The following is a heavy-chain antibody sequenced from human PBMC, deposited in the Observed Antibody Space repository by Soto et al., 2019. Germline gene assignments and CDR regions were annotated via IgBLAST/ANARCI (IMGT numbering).Heavy chain of an antibody. Sequence: QLQLQESGPGLVKPSETLSLTCTVSGGSISSSSYYWGWIRQPPGKGLEWIGSIYYSGSTYYNPSLKSRGSISVDTSQTQFSLTLSSVTAADTAVYYCAGYSSSWYGMDVWGHGTTVTVSS. CDR1: GGSISSSSYY. D-gene: IGHD6-13*01. CDR2: IYYSGST. V-gene: IGHV4-39*01. J-gene: IGHJ6*02. CDR3: AGYSSSWYGMDV.